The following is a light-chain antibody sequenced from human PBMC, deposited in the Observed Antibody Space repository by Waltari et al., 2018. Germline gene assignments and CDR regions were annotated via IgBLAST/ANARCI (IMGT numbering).Light chain of an antibody. Sequence: HSPLPHPASVSGSPGQSITTSCTGPSSDVGFFTNVSWYQQHPGKAPKLMIYDVSERPSGVSNRFSGSKSGNTASLTISGLQAEDEADYYCNSYAGSSSWVFGGGTKLTVL. CDR3: NSYAGSSSWV. J-gene: IGLJ3*02. CDR1: SSDVGFFTN. CDR2: DVS. V-gene: IGLV2-14*01.